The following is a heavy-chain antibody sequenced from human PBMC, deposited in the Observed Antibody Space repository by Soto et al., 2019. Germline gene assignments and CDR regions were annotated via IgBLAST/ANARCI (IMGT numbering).Heavy chain of an antibody. V-gene: IGHV3-9*01. CDR1: GFSFDDYG. CDR2: ISWNSGDI. Sequence: GGSLRLSCAASGFSFDDYGMHWVRQGPGKGLEWVSGISWNSGDIYYADSVKGRFTISRDNAKRSLYLQMNSLRTEDTALYYYAKDDELNRDAPFDYWGQGILVTVSS. J-gene: IGHJ4*02. CDR3: AKDDELNRDAPFDY. D-gene: IGHD3-10*01.